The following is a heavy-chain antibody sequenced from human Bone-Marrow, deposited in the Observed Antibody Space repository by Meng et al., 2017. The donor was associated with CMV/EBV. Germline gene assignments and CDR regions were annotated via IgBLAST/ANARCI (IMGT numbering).Heavy chain of an antibody. CDR2: LTPKTDT. CDR1: GGPFRCYP. V-gene: IGHV1-2*02. Sequence: VPLVQSGAAVEKPGSSVTDSRKASGGPFRCYPMSWVRQPPGQWLEWMGWLTPKTDTNHALNFEGRVPMSRHTSISTASMELSRLRCEHAGVYVGAKACRSSYPLVDYWGQGTLVTVSS. CDR3: AKACRSSYPLVDY. D-gene: IGHD2-2*01. J-gene: IGHJ4*02.